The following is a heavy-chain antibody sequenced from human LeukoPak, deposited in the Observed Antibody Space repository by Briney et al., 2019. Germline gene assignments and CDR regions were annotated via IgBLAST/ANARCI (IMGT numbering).Heavy chain of an antibody. CDR2: INHSGST. D-gene: IGHD6-19*01. V-gene: IGHV4-34*01. J-gene: IGHJ4*02. CDR1: GGSFSGYY. Sequence: SETLSLTCAVYGGSFSGYYWSWIRQPPGKGLEWIGEINHSGSTNYNPSLKSRVTISVDTSKNQFSLKLSSVTAADTAVYYCARDRDSSGWYRYFDYWGQGTLVTVSS. CDR3: ARDRDSSGWYRYFDY.